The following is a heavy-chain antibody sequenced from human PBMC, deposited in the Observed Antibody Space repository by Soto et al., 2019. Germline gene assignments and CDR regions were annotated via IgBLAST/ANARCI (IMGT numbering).Heavy chain of an antibody. CDR2: IYWDDDK. J-gene: IGHJ4*02. V-gene: IGHV2-5*02. Sequence: QITLKESGPTLVKPTQTLTLTCTFSGFSLSAGGVGVGWIRQPPGKALECLALIYWDDDKRYRPSLKSRLTITKDTSKNQVVLTMNNMDPMDTATYYCANRGPKESLFDFWGQGTLVTVSS. CDR3: ANRGPKESLFDF. CDR1: GFSLSAGGVG.